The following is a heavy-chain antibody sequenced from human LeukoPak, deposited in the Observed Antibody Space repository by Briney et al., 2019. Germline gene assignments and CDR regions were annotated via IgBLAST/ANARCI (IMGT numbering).Heavy chain of an antibody. CDR3: ARVGAEYYYYYMDV. CDR1: GFTVSSNY. D-gene: IGHD3-16*01. CDR2: IYSGGST. J-gene: IGHJ6*03. V-gene: IGHV3-53*01. Sequence: GGSLRLSCAVSGFTVSSNYMTWVRQAPGKGLEWVSVIYSGGSTYYADSVKGRFIISRDNSKNTLYLQMNSLSAEDTAVYYCARVGAEYYYYYMDVWGKGTTVTVSS.